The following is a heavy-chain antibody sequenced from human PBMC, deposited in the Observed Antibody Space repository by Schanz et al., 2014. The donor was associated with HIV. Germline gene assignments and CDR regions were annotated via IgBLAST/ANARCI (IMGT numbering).Heavy chain of an antibody. Sequence: QVQLVQSGAEVKKPGSSVTVACKASGGTSSIYAISWVRQAPGQGLEWMGGIIPLSGTPFYAQKFQGRATITADESTSTAYMELSSLRSEDTAVYYCARDSPVAAGTLDYWGQGTLVTVSS. CDR2: IIPLSGTP. V-gene: IGHV1-69*01. CDR3: ARDSPVAAGTLDY. D-gene: IGHD6-13*01. CDR1: GGTSSIYA. J-gene: IGHJ4*02.